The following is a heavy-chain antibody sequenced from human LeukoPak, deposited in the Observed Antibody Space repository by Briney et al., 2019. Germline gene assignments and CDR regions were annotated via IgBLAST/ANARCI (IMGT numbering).Heavy chain of an antibody. CDR3: ARGLAKQWLLLTDWFDP. V-gene: IGHV1-8*02. D-gene: IGHD3-22*01. Sequence: RASVKVSCKASGYTFTGYYMHWVRQATGQGLEWMGWMNPNSGNTGYAQKFQGRVTMTRNTSISTAYMELSSLRSEDTAVYNCARGLAKQWLLLTDWFDPWGQGTLVTVSS. CDR1: GYTFTGYY. J-gene: IGHJ5*02. CDR2: MNPNSGNT.